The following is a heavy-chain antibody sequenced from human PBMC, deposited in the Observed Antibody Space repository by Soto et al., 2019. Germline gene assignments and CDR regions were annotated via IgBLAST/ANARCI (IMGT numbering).Heavy chain of an antibody. D-gene: IGHD2-15*01. J-gene: IGHJ1*01. V-gene: IGHV1-46*01. CDR2: VNPSGGSA. CDR3: AREENCRGGTCYSEYFHH. CDR1: GYIFIAYS. Sequence: ASVKVSCKTSGYIFIAYSMHWVRQAPGQGLEWMGVVNPSGGSAHYAQSFEGRVTLTRDTSTSTFYMELSSLRSEDTAVYYCAREENCRGGTCYSEYFHHWGQGTLVTVSS.